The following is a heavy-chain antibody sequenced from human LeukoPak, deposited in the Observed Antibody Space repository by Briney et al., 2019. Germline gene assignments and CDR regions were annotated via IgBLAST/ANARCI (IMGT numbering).Heavy chain of an antibody. CDR2: IIPILGIA. V-gene: IGHV1-69*02. CDR1: GGTFISDT. J-gene: IGHJ6*02. CDR3: AGGSSTPRYYYGMDV. Sequence: ASVKVSCNASGGTFISDTISWVRRAPGQGREWMGRIIPILGIANYAQKFQGRVTITADKSTSTAYMELSSLRSEDTAVYYCAGGSSTPRYYYGMDVWGQGTTVTVSS. D-gene: IGHD1-26*01.